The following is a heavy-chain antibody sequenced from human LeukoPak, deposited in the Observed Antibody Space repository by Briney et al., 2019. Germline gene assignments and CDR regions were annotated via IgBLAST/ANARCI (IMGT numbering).Heavy chain of an antibody. D-gene: IGHD3-22*01. V-gene: IGHV3-30*02. CDR1: GFTFSSYG. CDR2: IRSDGSIK. J-gene: IGHJ4*02. CDR3: AKASTVVVIKAGTRDFDY. Sequence: GGSLRLSCAASGFTFSSYGMHWVRQAPGKGLEWVAFIRSDGSIKYYTESLKGRFTISRDNAKNSLYLQMNSLRAGDTALYYCAKASTVVVIKAGTRDFDYWGQGTLVTVSS.